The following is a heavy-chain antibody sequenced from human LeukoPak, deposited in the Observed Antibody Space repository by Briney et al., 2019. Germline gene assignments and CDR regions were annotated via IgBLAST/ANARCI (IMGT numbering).Heavy chain of an antibody. D-gene: IGHD3-10*01. J-gene: IGHJ4*02. CDR2: INHSGST. CDR3: ARAEITLVRGLIPFTY. Sequence: SETLSLTCAVYGGSFSDYYWSWIRQPPGKGLEWIGEINHSGSTNYNPSLKSRVTVSVDTSKHQFSLKLSSVTAADTAVYYCARAEITLVRGLIPFTYWGQATLATVSS. V-gene: IGHV4-34*01. CDR1: GGSFSDYY.